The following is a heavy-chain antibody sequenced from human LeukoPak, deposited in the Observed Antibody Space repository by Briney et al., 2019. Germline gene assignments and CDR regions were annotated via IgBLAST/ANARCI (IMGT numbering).Heavy chain of an antibody. Sequence: PGGSLRLSSAASGFTFSSYAMHWVRQAPGKGLEWVAVISYDGSNKYYADSVKGRFTISRDNSKNTLYLQMNSLRAEDTAVYYCARDTAVERWLQSHYYYGMGVWGQGTTVTVSS. CDR1: GFTFSSYA. J-gene: IGHJ6*02. D-gene: IGHD5-24*01. CDR2: ISYDGSNK. V-gene: IGHV3-30-3*01. CDR3: ARDTAVERWLQSHYYYGMGV.